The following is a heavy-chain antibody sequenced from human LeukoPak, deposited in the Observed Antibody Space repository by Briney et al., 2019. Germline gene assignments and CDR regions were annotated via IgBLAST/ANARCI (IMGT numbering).Heavy chain of an antibody. V-gene: IGHV3-48*03. CDR1: GFAFSSYE. CDR3: ARVSSGSSSDHLGY. J-gene: IGHJ4*02. D-gene: IGHD6-6*01. Sequence: GRSLRLSCAASGFAFSSYEMNWVRQAPGKGLEWVSYISSSGSTIYYAVSVKGRLTISRDKAKNPLYLQMNSLRAEGTAVYYCARVSSGSSSDHLGYWGQGTLVTVSS. CDR2: ISSSGSTI.